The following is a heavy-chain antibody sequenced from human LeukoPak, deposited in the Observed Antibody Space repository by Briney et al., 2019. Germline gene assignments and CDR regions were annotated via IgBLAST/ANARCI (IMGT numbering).Heavy chain of an antibody. J-gene: IGHJ5*02. CDR2: TYYRSKWYN. D-gene: IGHD3-22*01. CDR1: GDSVSSNSAA. CDR3: AQSITMIVECIDP. Sequence: SQTLSLTCAISGDSVSSNSAAWNWIRQSPSRGLEWLGRTYYRSKWYNDYAVSVKSRITINPDTSKNQFSLQLNSVTPEDTAMYYCAQSITMIVECIDPWGQGTLVTVSS. V-gene: IGHV6-1*01.